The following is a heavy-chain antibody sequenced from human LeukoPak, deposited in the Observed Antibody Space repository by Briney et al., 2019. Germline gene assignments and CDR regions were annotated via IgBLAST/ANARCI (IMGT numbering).Heavy chain of an antibody. Sequence: SETLSLTCAVYGGSFSGYSWTWIRQSPGKGLEWIGEITHTGSTNYNPSLKSRVTISVDTSKNQFSLKLSSVTAADTAVYYCARGRGAVAGYWGQGTLVTVSS. CDR3: ARGRGAVAGY. J-gene: IGHJ4*02. D-gene: IGHD6-19*01. CDR1: GGSFSGYS. V-gene: IGHV4-34*01. CDR2: ITHTGST.